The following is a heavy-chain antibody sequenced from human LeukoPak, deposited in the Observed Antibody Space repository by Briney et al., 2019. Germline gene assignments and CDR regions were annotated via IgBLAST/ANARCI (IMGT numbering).Heavy chain of an antibody. J-gene: IGHJ6*03. CDR1: GYAFTSYG. V-gene: IGHV1-18*01. D-gene: IGHD2-21*01. CDR2: ISAYNGNT. CDR3: ARDIPRRYYYHYMDV. Sequence: ASVKVSCKASGYAFTSYGISWVRQGPGQGLEWMGWISAYNGNTNYAQKLQGRVTMTTDTSTSTAYMELRSLRSDDTAVYYCARDIPRRYYYHYMDVWGKGTTVTVSS.